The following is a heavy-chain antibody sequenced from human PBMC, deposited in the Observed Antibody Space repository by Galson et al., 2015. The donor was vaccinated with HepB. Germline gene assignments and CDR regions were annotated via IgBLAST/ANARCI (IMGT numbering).Heavy chain of an antibody. Sequence: SLRLSCAASGFIFSDYYMSWIRQSPGKGLEWLSYISSDSTYTNYADSVKGRFTISRDNAKNSLYLQMNSLRAEDTAVYYCARDFFRGVDPWGQGTLVTVSS. CDR3: ARDFFRGVDP. CDR1: GFIFSDYY. D-gene: IGHD3-3*01. J-gene: IGHJ5*02. V-gene: IGHV3-11*06. CDR2: ISSDSTYT.